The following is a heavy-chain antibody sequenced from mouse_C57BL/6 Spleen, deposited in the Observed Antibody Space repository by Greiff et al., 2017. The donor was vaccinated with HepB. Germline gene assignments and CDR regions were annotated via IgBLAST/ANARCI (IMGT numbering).Heavy chain of an antibody. J-gene: IGHJ2*01. CDR3: ARPITTVNQGNFDY. Sequence: QVQLQQPVAELVKPGASVKLSCKASGYTFTSYWMQWVKQRPGQGLEWIGEIDPSDSYTNYNQKFKGKATLTVDTSSSTAYMQLSSLTAEDSAVYYCARPITTVNQGNFDYWGQGTTLTVSS. CDR2: IDPSDSYT. V-gene: IGHV1-50*01. D-gene: IGHD1-1*01. CDR1: GYTFTSYW.